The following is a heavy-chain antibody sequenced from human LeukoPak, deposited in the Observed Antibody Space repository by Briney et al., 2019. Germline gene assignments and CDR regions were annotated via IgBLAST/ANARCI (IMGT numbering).Heavy chain of an antibody. V-gene: IGHV1-46*01. Sequence: GASVKVSCKASGYSFTRYFIHWVRQAPGQGLEWMGIIIPSDGSTSYAQKFQGRVTMTRDTSTSTVYMELSSLRSEGTAVYYCARGKVVTMVRGVITTYFDYWGQGTLVTVSS. CDR2: IIPSDGST. D-gene: IGHD3-10*01. CDR3: ARGKVVTMVRGVITTYFDY. J-gene: IGHJ4*02. CDR1: GYSFTRYF.